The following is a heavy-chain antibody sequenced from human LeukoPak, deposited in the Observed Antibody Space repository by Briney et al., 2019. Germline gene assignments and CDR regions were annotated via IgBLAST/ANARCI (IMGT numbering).Heavy chain of an antibody. CDR3: ANSYSSGWYSYYFDY. J-gene: IGHJ4*02. CDR1: GFTFSSYA. V-gene: IGHV3-23*01. D-gene: IGHD6-19*01. CDR2: ISGSGGST. Sequence: GGSLRLSCAPSGFTFSSYAMSCVRQAPGEGLERVSGISGSGGSTYYADSVKGRFTISRDNSKNTLYLQMNNLRAEDTAVYYCANSYSSGWYSYYFDYWGQGTLVTVSS.